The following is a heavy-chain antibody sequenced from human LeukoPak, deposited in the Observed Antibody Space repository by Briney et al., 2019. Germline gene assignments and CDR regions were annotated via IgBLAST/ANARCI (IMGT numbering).Heavy chain of an antibody. CDR1: GDFISSSPEY. J-gene: IGHJ4*02. CDR3: AGTIAVAGTLAAHFDY. CDR2: INYSGST. V-gene: IGHV4-39*07. D-gene: IGHD6-19*01. Sequence: SETLSLTCSVSGDFISSSPEYWGWIRQPPGKGLEYIGSINYSGSTYYDPSLKGRVTISVDTSKNQFSLKLSSVTAADTAVYYCAGTIAVAGTLAAHFDYWGQGTLVTVSS.